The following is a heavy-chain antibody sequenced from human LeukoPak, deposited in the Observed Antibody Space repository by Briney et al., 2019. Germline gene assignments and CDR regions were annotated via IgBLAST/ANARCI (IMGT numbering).Heavy chain of an antibody. CDR1: GFTFSNYG. Sequence: PGRSQRLSCAASGFTFSNYGVNWVRQAPGKGLGWVAVIWCDGSNKYYADSVKGRFTISRDNSKNTLYLQMNSLRAEDTAVYYCARDSSSSLCYYYYGMDVWGQGTTVTVSS. CDR3: ARDSSSSLCYYYYGMDV. J-gene: IGHJ6*02. CDR2: IWCDGSNK. D-gene: IGHD6-6*01. V-gene: IGHV3-33*08.